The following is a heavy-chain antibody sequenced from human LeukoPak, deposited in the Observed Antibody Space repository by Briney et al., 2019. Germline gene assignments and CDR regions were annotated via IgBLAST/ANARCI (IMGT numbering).Heavy chain of an antibody. Sequence: SETLSLTCTVSGGSISSGGYYWSWIRQHPGKGLEWIGEINHSGSTNYNPSLKSRVTISVDTSKNQFSLKLSSVTAADTAVYYCARGHFVAARPKLPYDYWGQGTLVTVSS. CDR2: INHSGST. V-gene: IGHV4-31*03. CDR3: ARGHFVAARPKLPYDY. J-gene: IGHJ4*02. CDR1: GGSISSGGYY. D-gene: IGHD6-6*01.